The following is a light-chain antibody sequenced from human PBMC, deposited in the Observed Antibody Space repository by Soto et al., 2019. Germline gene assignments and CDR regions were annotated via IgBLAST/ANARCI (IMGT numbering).Light chain of an antibody. CDR2: EVS. CDR3: SSYVGGNNLV. Sequence: QSALTQPPSASGSPGQSVTISCTGTSSDVGGYNSVSWYQQHPGKVPKLMIYEVSKRPSGVPDRFSGSKSGNTASLTVSGLQAEDEADYYCSSYVGGNNLVFGGGTKLTVL. CDR1: SSDVGGYNS. J-gene: IGLJ3*02. V-gene: IGLV2-8*01.